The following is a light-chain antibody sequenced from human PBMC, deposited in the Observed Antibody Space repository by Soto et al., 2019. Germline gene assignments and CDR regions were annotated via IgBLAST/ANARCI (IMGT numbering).Light chain of an antibody. V-gene: IGLV4-69*01. J-gene: IGLJ7*01. Sequence: QSVLTQSPSASASLGASVKLTCTLSRGHSSYAIAWHQQQPEKGPRYLMKVNSDGSHSKGDGIPDRFSGSSSGAERYLTISSLQSEDEADYYCQTWGPGKAVFGGGTQLTVL. CDR3: QTWGPGKAV. CDR2: VNSDGSH. CDR1: RGHSSYA.